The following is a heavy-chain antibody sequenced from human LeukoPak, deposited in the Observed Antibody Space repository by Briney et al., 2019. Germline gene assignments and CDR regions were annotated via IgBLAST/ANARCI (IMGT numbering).Heavy chain of an antibody. Sequence: GGSLRLTCAASGFTVSNKYMSWVRQAPGKGLEWISAISESDGSTYYADSVKGRFTISRDNSKNTLYLQMNSLGADDTAVYFCAKDISQGYTFGSIEEDYWGQGTLVTVSS. CDR1: GFTVSNKY. V-gene: IGHV3-23*01. D-gene: IGHD5-18*01. J-gene: IGHJ4*02. CDR2: ISESDGST. CDR3: AKDISQGYTFGSIEEDY.